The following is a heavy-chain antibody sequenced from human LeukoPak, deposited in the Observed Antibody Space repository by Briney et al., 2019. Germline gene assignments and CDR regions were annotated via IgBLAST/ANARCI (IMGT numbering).Heavy chain of an antibody. Sequence: SETLSLTCTVSGGSISSSSYYWGWLRQPPGKGLEWIGSIYYSGSTYYNPSLKSRVTISVDTSKNQFSLKLSSVTAADTAVYYCARVGGDAFDIWGQGTMVTVSS. D-gene: IGHD3-3*01. CDR3: ARVGGDAFDI. J-gene: IGHJ3*02. CDR1: GGSISSSSYY. CDR2: IYYSGST. V-gene: IGHV4-39*01.